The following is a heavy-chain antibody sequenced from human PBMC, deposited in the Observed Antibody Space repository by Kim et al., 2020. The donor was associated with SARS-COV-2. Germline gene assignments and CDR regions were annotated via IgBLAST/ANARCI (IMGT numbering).Heavy chain of an antibody. CDR3: ARDQGGLPTPTGTHFDY. Sequence: GGSLRLSCAASGFTFSSYGMHWVRQAPGKGLEWVAVISYDGSNKYYADSVKGRFTISRDNSKHTLYLQMNSLRAEDTAVYYCARDQGGLPTPTGTHFDYWGQGTLVTVSS. CDR1: GFTFSSYG. V-gene: IGHV3-33*05. CDR2: ISYDGSNK. D-gene: IGHD2-8*02. J-gene: IGHJ4*02.